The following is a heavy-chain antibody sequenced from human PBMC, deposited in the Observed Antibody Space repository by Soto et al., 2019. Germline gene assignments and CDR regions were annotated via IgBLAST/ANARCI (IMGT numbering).Heavy chain of an antibody. CDR2: IIPFFGTP. CDR3: ARDKGAYYSHLVY. V-gene: IGHV1-69*06. CDR1: GATFSSYA. D-gene: IGHD3-22*01. Sequence: QVLLVQSGAEVKKPGSSVKVSCKLSGATFSSYAMSWVRQAPGQGLEWIGGIIPFFGTPNYAQKFQGRVTITADTSTATSYMELSSLRSDDTALYYYARDKGAYYSHLVYWGQGTLVTVDS. J-gene: IGHJ4*02.